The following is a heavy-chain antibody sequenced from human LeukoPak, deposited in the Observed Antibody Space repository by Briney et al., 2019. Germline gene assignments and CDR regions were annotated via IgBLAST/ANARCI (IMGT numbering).Heavy chain of an antibody. V-gene: IGHV3-53*01. J-gene: IGHJ4*02. CDR2: IHTGGTT. CDR3: ARVWFGYFFQ. Sequence: PGGSLRLFCVASGFDISYNYVGWVRQAPGKGLEWVSVIHTGGTTHYADSVKGRFTISKDNSNNTVYLQMYSVRVEDTAVYYCARVWFGYFFQWGQGALVTVSS. D-gene: IGHD3-10*01. CDR1: GFDISYNY.